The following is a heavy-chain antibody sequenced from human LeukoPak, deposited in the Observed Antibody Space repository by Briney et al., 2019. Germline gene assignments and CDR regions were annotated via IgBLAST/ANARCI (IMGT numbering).Heavy chain of an antibody. CDR2: IYYSGST. V-gene: IGHV4-59*01. J-gene: IGHJ5*02. D-gene: IGHD6-19*01. CDR1: GGSISSYY. Sequence: SETLSLTRTVSGGSISSYYWSWIRQPPGKGLEWIGYIYYSGSTNYNPSLKSRVTISVDTSKNQLSLKLSSVTAADTAVYYCARVTYTNAWTWGQGTLVTVSS. CDR3: ARVTYTNAWT.